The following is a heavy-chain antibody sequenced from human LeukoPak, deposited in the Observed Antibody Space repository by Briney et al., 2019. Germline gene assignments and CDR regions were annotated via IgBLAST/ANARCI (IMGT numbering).Heavy chain of an antibody. J-gene: IGHJ4*02. CDR2: INTDGSST. CDR3: ARSLLYYYDSSGPEN. Sequence: PGGSLRLSCVASGFAFSRYWVSWVRQAPGKGLVWVSRINTDGSSTSYADSVKGRFTISRDNAKNTLYLQMNSLRAEDTAVYYCARSLLYYYDSSGPENWGQGSLVTVSS. D-gene: IGHD3-22*01. CDR1: GFAFSRYW. V-gene: IGHV3-74*01.